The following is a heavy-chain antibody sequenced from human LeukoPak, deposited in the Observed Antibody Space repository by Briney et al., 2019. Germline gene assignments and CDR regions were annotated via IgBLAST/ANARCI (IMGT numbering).Heavy chain of an antibody. V-gene: IGHV1-69*13. CDR1: GYTFTSYG. D-gene: IGHD1-14*01. CDR2: IIPIFGTA. CDR3: ASGRRLITDYFDY. J-gene: IGHJ4*02. Sequence: ASVKVSCKASGYTFTSYGISWVRQAPGQGLEWMGGIIPIFGTANYAQKFQGRVTITADESTSTAYMELSSLRSEDTAVYYCASGRRLITDYFDYWGQGTLVTVSS.